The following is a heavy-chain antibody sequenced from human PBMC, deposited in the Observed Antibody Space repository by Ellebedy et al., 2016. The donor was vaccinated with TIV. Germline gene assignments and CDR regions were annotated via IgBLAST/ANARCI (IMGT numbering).Heavy chain of an antibody. CDR3: ARDYCSSTGCYDNYYYYMDV. J-gene: IGHJ6*03. CDR1: GFTFSDYY. V-gene: IGHV3-11*01. D-gene: IGHD2-2*01. CDR2: ISGSGSTI. Sequence: GESLKISCAASGFTFSDYYMSWIRQAPGKGLEWVSYISGSGSTIYYADSVKGRFTISRDNAKNSLYLQMNSLRAEDTAVYYCARDYCSSTGCYDNYYYYMDVWGKGTTVTVSS.